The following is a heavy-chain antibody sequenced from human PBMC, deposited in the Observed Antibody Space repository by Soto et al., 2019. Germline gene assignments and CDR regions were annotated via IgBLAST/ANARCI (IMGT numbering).Heavy chain of an antibody. D-gene: IGHD1-26*01. Sequence: QITLKESGPTLVKPTQTLTLTCTFSGFSLSTSGVGVGWIRQPPGKALKWLALIYWNDDKRYSPSLKSRLTITKDTSKNQVVLTMTNMDPVDTATYYCARLIVGATKVFFDYWGQGTLVTVSS. CDR2: IYWNDDK. V-gene: IGHV2-5*01. J-gene: IGHJ4*02. CDR1: GFSLSTSGVG. CDR3: ARLIVGATKVFFDY.